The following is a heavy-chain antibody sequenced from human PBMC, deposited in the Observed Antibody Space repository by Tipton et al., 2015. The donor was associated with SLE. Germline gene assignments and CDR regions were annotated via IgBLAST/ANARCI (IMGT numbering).Heavy chain of an antibody. V-gene: IGHV4-59*07. CDR3: ARLGAAKDFQH. CDR2: IYYSGSP. D-gene: IGHD3-16*01. CDR1: GGSISNYY. J-gene: IGHJ1*01. Sequence: TLSLTCTVSGGSISNYYWGWIRQPPGKGLELIGYIYYSGSPNYNPSLKSRVTISVDTSKNQFSLKLSSVTAADTAVYYCARLGAAKDFQHWGQGTLVTVSS.